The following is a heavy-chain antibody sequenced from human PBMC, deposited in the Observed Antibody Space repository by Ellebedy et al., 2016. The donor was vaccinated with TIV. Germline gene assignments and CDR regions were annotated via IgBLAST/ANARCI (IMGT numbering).Heavy chain of an antibody. D-gene: IGHD3-9*01. CDR2: INQNGTEK. CDR3: LRLYKYYDLLTGSWEGNWFDP. J-gene: IGHJ5*02. V-gene: IGHV3-7*02. CDR1: GFTFSYYW. Sequence: GESLKISCEASGFTFSYYWMSWVRQVPGKGLEWVANINQNGTEKTYVASVKGRFTISRDNAKKSLYLQMESLRAEDTSLYYCLRLYKYYDLLTGSWEGNWFDPWGQGTLVTVSS.